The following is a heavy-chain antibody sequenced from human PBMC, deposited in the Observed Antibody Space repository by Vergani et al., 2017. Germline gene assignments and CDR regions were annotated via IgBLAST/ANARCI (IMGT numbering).Heavy chain of an antibody. CDR1: GYTFTSYG. Sequence: QVQLVQSGAEVKKPGASVKVSCKASGYTFTSYGISWVRQAPGQGLEWMGWISAYNGNTNYAQKLQGKVTMTTDTSTSTAYMELRSLRSDDTAVYYCARVYSYYYDSSGYYSDAFDIWGQGTMVTVSS. CDR2: ISAYNGNT. V-gene: IGHV1-18*01. J-gene: IGHJ3*02. D-gene: IGHD3-22*01. CDR3: ARVYSYYYDSSGYYSDAFDI.